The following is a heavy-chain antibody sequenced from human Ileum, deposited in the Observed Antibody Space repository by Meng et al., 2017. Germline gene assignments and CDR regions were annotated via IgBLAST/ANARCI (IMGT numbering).Heavy chain of an antibody. Sequence: QGRLQQWGAGRLKPSETLSLPCGVYGGSLSGFYWSWIRQPPGKGLEWIGEIDHSGSTNYNPSLKSRVTISVDTSKNQFSLKLSSVTAADTAVYYCARGGGRYGPDFDYWGQGTLVTVSS. CDR1: GGSLSGFY. J-gene: IGHJ4*02. D-gene: IGHD3-16*01. CDR3: ARGGGRYGPDFDY. V-gene: IGHV4-34*01. CDR2: IDHSGST.